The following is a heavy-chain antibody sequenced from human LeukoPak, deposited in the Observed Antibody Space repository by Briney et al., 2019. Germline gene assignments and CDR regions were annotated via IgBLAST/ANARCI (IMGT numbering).Heavy chain of an antibody. CDR2: IKQDGSNQ. Sequence: PGGSLRLSCEASGFTFSSSWMSWIRKAPGKGLEWVAIIKQDGSNQYYAGSVEGRFTISRDSAKNSLYLHMNTLKTEDTAVYYCARAIAVADDAFDIWGQGTMVTVSS. CDR1: GFTFSSSW. CDR3: ARAIAVADDAFDI. V-gene: IGHV3-7*01. D-gene: IGHD6-19*01. J-gene: IGHJ3*02.